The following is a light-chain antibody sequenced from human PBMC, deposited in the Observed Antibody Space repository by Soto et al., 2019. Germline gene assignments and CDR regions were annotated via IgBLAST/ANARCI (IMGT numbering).Light chain of an antibody. J-gene: IGLJ2*01. CDR2: GNS. CDR3: QSYDSSLSGYVV. Sequence: QSVLTQPPSVSGAPGQRVTISCTGSXXNIXAGYDVHWYQQLPGTAPKLLIYGNSNRPSGVPDRFSGSKSGTSASLAITGLQAEDEADYYCQSYDSSLSGYVVFGGGTKLTVL. CDR1: XXNIXAGYD. V-gene: IGLV1-40*01.